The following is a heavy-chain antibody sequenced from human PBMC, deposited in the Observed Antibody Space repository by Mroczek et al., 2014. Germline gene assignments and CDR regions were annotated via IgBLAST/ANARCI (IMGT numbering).Heavy chain of an antibody. CDR1: GGSISSGDYY. V-gene: IGHV4-30-4*01. Sequence: QVQLQESGPGLVKPSQTLSLTCTVSGGSISSGDYYWSWIRQPPGKGLEWIGYIYYSGSTYYNPSLKSRVTISVDTSKNQFSLKLSSVTAADTAVYYCARADPIQLWEHNWFDPWGQGTLVTVSS. D-gene: IGHD5-18*01. CDR2: IYYSGST. J-gene: IGHJ5*02. CDR3: ARADPIQLWEHNWFDP.